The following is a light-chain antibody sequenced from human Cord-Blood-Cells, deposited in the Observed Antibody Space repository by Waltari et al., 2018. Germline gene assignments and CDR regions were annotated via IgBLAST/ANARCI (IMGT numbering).Light chain of an antibody. Sequence: QSALTQPASVSGSPGQSIPISRTGTSSDVGRSNLVSWYQQHPGKAPKLMIYEGSKRPSGVSNRFSGSKSGNTASLTIAGLQAEDEADYYCCSYAGSSTWVFGGGTKLTVL. CDR3: CSYAGSSTWV. CDR2: EGS. CDR1: SSDVGRSNL. V-gene: IGLV2-23*01. J-gene: IGLJ3*02.